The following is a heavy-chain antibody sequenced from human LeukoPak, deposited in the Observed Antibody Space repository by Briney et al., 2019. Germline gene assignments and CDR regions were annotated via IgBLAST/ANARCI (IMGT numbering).Heavy chain of an antibody. Sequence: ASVKVSCKASGYTFTSYYMHWVRQAPGQGLEWMGIINPSGGSTSYAQKFQGRVTMTRDTSTSTVYMELSSLRSEDTTVYYCATKVRTTSFDYWGQGTLVTVSS. CDR2: INPSGGST. V-gene: IGHV1-46*03. CDR3: ATKVRTTSFDY. J-gene: IGHJ4*02. D-gene: IGHD4/OR15-4a*01. CDR1: GYTFTSYY.